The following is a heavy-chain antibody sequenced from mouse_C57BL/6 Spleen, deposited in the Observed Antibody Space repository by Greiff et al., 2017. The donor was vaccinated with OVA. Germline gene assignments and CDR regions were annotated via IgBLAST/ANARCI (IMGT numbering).Heavy chain of an antibody. J-gene: IGHJ3*01. CDR2: IRLKSDNYAT. CDR3: TRSPFAY. CDR1: GFTFSNYW. Sequence: EVKVEESGGGLVQPGGSMKLSCVASGFTFSNYWMNWVRQSPEKGLEWVAQIRLKSDNYATHYAESVKGRFTISRDDSKSSFYLQMNNLRAEDTGIYYCTRSPFAYWGQGTLVTVSA. V-gene: IGHV6-3*01.